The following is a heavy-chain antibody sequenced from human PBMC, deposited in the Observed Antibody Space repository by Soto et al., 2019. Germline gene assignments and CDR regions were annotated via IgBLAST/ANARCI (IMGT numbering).Heavy chain of an antibody. CDR1: GFTFSTYA. CDR2: ISGSGGVT. CDR3: AKNGTDGVYNYYGMDV. D-gene: IGHD2-8*01. J-gene: IGHJ6*02. Sequence: EVQLLESGGGLVQPGWSLRLSCEVSGFTFSTYAMSWVRQAPGKGLEWVSAISGSGGVTYYAGSVKGRFTISRDNSKNTLYLHMNSLRAEDTAVYYCAKNGTDGVYNYYGMDVWGQGTTLTVSS. V-gene: IGHV3-23*01.